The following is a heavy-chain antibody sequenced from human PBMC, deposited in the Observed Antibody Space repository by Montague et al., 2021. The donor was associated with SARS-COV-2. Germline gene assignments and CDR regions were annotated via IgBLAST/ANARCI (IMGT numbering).Heavy chain of an antibody. CDR2: IYDSGSA. CDR3: ARAYCGGDCHVGP. CDR1: VGSISNYY. D-gene: IGHD2-21*02. J-gene: IGHJ5*02. Sequence: SETLSLTCTVSVGSISNYYWTWIRQPPGKGLEWIGYIYDSGSANYNPSLKNRSTISVDTSNNQFSLRLSSVTAADTAVYYCARAYCGGDCHVGPWGQGILVTVSS. V-gene: IGHV4-59*01.